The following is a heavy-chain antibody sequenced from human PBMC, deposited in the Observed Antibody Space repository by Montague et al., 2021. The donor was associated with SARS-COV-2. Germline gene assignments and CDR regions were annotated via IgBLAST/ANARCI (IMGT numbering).Heavy chain of an antibody. J-gene: IGHJ6*03. CDR3: ARLGDGVVPAPILGVGPFYSYYYMDV. D-gene: IGHD2-2*02. Sequence: SETLSLTCAVSGGSFSGYFWSWIRQPPGKGLEWIGEINHTGSTKHNPPLKSRVTISVDTSKNQFSLKVTSMTAADTAIYYCARLGDGVVPAPILGVGPFYSYYYMDVWGKGTTVTVSS. CDR1: GGSFSGYF. CDR2: INHTGST. V-gene: IGHV4-34*01.